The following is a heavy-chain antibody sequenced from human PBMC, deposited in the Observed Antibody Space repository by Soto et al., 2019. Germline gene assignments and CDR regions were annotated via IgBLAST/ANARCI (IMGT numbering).Heavy chain of an antibody. V-gene: IGHV3-7*05. CDR3: AYSSTPFDY. Sequence: PGGSLRLSCAASGFTFSSYWMSWVRQAPGKGLEWVANIKQDGSEKYYVDSVEGRFTISRDNAKNSLDLQMNSLRAEDTAVYYCAYSSTPFDYWGQGTLVTVSS. J-gene: IGHJ4*02. CDR1: GFTFSSYW. CDR2: IKQDGSEK. D-gene: IGHD6-13*01.